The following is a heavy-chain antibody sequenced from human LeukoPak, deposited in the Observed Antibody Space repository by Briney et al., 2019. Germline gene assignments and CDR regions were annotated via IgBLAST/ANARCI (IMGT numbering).Heavy chain of an antibody. Sequence: ASVKVSCKASGYTFTSYDINWVRQATGQGLEWMGWMNPNSGNTGYAQKFQGRVTMTRNTSISTAYMELSSLRSEDTVVYYCAREVSSTRKYYYYGMDVWGQGTTVTVSS. CDR2: MNPNSGNT. D-gene: IGHD2-2*01. V-gene: IGHV1-8*01. CDR1: GYTFTSYD. CDR3: AREVSSTRKYYYYGMDV. J-gene: IGHJ6*02.